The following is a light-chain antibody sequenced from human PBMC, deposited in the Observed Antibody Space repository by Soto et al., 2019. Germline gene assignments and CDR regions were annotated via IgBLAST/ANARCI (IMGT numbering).Light chain of an antibody. J-gene: IGKJ2*01. CDR1: QSVSSN. Sequence: EIVMTQSPATLSVSPGERATLSCRASQSVSSNLAWFQQKPGQAPRLLMYSASTRATGIPARFSGSGSGTEFILTISSLQSEDVAVYYCQEYNNWPPKYTFGQGTKLEIK. CDR3: QEYNNWPPKYT. V-gene: IGKV3-15*01. CDR2: SAS.